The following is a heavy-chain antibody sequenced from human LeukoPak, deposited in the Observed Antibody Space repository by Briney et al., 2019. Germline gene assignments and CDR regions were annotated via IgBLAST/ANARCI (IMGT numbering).Heavy chain of an antibody. V-gene: IGHV3-23*01. Sequence: GGSLRLSCAASGFTFSSSGMSWVRQAPGKGLEWVSDISGNGDSIYYAESVKGRFTTSRDNFKNTLFLQMNSLRAEDTAVYYCAKVYFRSVSGPPSRWGQGTLVTVSS. CDR3: AKVYFRSVSGPPSR. CDR2: ISGNGDSI. CDR1: GFTFSSSG. D-gene: IGHD3-10*01. J-gene: IGHJ4*02.